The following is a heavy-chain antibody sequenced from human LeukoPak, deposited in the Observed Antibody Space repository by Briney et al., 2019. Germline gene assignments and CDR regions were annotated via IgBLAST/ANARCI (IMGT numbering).Heavy chain of an antibody. Sequence: SQTLSLTCTVSGGSISSGGYYWSWIRQHPGKGLEWIGYIYYSGSTYYNPSLKSRVTISVDTSKNQFSLKLSSVTAADTAVYYCARVLTTVSNWSDPWGQGTLVTVSS. J-gene: IGHJ5*02. CDR1: GGSISSGGYY. V-gene: IGHV4-31*03. D-gene: IGHD4-17*01. CDR2: IYYSGST. CDR3: ARVLTTVSNWSDP.